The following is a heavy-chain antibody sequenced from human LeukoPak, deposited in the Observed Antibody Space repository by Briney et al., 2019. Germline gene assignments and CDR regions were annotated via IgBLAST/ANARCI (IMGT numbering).Heavy chain of an antibody. J-gene: IGHJ1*01. CDR1: GGSISSYY. Sequence: SETLSLTCTVSGGSISSYYWSWIRQPPGKGLEWVGDIYYSGSTNYNPSLKSRVTISVDTSKNQFSLKLSSVTAADTAVYYCATLDASRSWYAPSHFQHWGQGTLVTVSS. V-gene: IGHV4-59*01. D-gene: IGHD6-13*01. CDR2: IYYSGST. CDR3: ATLDASRSWYAPSHFQH.